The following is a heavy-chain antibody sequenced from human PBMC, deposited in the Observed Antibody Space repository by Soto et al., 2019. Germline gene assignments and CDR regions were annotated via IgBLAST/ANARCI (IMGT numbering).Heavy chain of an antibody. Sequence: QVQLVQSGAEVKKPGSSVKVSCKASGGTFSSYAISWVRQAPGQGLEWMGGIIPIFGTANYAQKFQGRVTITADESTSTAYMELSSLRSGDTAVYYCARGGAGYCISTCCYEVGAFNYGMDVWGQGTTVTVSS. CDR1: GGTFSSYA. D-gene: IGHD2-2*01. CDR2: IIPIFGTA. CDR3: ARGGAGYCISTCCYEVGAFNYGMDV. V-gene: IGHV1-69*12. J-gene: IGHJ6*02.